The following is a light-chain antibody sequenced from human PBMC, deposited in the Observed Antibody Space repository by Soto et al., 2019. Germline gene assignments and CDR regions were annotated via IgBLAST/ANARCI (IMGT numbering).Light chain of an antibody. Sequence: QSAVTQPASVSGSPGQSITISCTGTSSDVGGYNYVSWYQQHPGKAPKLMIYEVSNRPSGVSNRFSGSKSGNTASLTISGLQAEDESDYFCSSYKSSSTYVFGTGTKVTVL. CDR2: EVS. CDR3: SSYKSSSTYV. J-gene: IGLJ1*01. V-gene: IGLV2-14*01. CDR1: SSDVGGYNY.